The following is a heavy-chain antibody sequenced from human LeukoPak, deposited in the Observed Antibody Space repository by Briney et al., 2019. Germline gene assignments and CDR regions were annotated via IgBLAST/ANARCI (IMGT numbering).Heavy chain of an antibody. CDR1: GFTFSSYA. V-gene: IGHV1-2*02. D-gene: IGHD6-19*01. CDR2: INPNSGGT. J-gene: IGHJ5*02. CDR3: ARVRSGWLVLSNWFDP. Sequence: PGGSLRLSCAASGFTFSSYAMHWVRQAPGQGLEWMGWINPNSGGTNYAQKFQGRVTMTRDTSISTAYMELSRLRSDDTAVYYCARVRSGWLVLSNWFDPWGQGTLVTVSS.